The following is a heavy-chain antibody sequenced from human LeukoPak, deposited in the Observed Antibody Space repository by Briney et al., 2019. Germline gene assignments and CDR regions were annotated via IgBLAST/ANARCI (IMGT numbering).Heavy chain of an antibody. V-gene: IGHV4-39*07. J-gene: IGHJ4*02. D-gene: IGHD1-26*01. CDR2: IYYSGST. CDR3: ARKSGTYYGPFDY. Sequence: SETLSLTCTVSGGSISSSSYYWGWIRQPPGKGLEWIGSIYYSGSTYYNPSLKSRVTISVDTSKNQFSLKLSSVTAADTAVYYCARKSGTYYGPFDYWGQGTLVTVSS. CDR1: GGSISSSSYY.